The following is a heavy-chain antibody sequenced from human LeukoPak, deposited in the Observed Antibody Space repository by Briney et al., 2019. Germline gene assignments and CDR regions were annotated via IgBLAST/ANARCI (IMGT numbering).Heavy chain of an antibody. CDR1: GFTFSNYW. J-gene: IGHJ1*01. CDR3: ARGGNEVVADAEYFQH. CDR2: VNSDGSST. V-gene: IGHV3-74*01. Sequence: PGGSLRLSCAASGFTFSNYWMHWVRQAPGKGLVWVSRVNSDGSSTSYADPVKGRFTISRDNAKNTVYLQMNSLRVEDTAVYYCARGGNEVVADAEYFQHWGQGTLVTVSS. D-gene: IGHD3-22*01.